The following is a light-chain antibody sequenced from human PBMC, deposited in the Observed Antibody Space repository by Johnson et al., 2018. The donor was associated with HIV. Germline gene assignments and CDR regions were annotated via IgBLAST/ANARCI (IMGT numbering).Light chain of an antibody. CDR2: ENI. CDR3: GTWDSSLSAGV. CDR1: SSNIGNNY. V-gene: IGLV1-51*02. J-gene: IGLJ1*01. Sequence: QLVLTQPPSVSAAPGQKVTISCSGSSSNIGNNYVSWYQQLPGTAPKLLVYENIMRPSGIPDRFSGSKSGTSATLGIAGLQTGDEADYYCGTWDSSLSAGVFGTGTKVTVL.